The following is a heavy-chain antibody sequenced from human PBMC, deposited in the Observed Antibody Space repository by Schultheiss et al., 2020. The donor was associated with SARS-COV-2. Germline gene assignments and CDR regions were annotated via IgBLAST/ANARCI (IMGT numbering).Heavy chain of an antibody. CDR2: IYTSGST. V-gene: IGHV4-4*07. Sequence: SETLSLTCTVSGGSISSYYWSWIRQPPGKGLEWIGRIYTSGSTNYNPSLKSRVTMSVDTSKNQFSLKLSSVTAADTAVYYCAREIVVVITGWFDPWGQGTLVTVSS. CDR1: GGSISSYY. D-gene: IGHD3-22*01. J-gene: IGHJ5*02. CDR3: AREIVVVITGWFDP.